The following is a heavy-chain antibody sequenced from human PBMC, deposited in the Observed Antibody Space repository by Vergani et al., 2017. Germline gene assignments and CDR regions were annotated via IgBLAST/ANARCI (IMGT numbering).Heavy chain of an antibody. CDR1: GGSISSGYY. J-gene: IGHJ6*02. V-gene: IGHV4-38-2*02. CDR2: IYHSGST. CDR3: ARDKTTYYYDSSGYYYYYYGMDV. D-gene: IGHD3-22*01. Sequence: QVQLQESGPGLVKPSETLSLTCTVSGGSISSGYYWGWIRQPPGKGLEWIGSIYHSGSTNYNPSLKSRVTISVDTSKNQFSLKLSSVTAADTAVYYCARDKTTYYYDSSGYYYYYYGMDVWGQGTTVTVSS.